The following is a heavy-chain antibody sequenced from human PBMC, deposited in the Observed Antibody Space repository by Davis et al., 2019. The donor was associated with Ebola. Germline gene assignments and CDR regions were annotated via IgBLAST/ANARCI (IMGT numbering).Heavy chain of an antibody. CDR1: GFTFTANS. Sequence: GESLKISCITSGFTFTANSMNWVRQAPGKGLEWISYISSSGGTTYYADFVQGRFTISRDNANKSLYLQMNSLRDEDTAVYYCVRASSGSYYSVFDDWGQGSLVTVTS. CDR3: VRASSGSYYSVFDD. V-gene: IGHV3-48*02. CDR2: ISSSGGTT. D-gene: IGHD1-26*01. J-gene: IGHJ4*02.